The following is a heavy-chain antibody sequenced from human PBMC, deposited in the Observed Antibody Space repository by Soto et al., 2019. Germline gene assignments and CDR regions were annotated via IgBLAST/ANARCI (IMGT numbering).Heavy chain of an antibody. CDR1: EHTFTGYY. CDR2: INPNGGGA. Sequence: ASVKVSCKASEHTFTGYYLHWVRQAPGQGLEWMGWINPNGGGAIYAQKFQGRLTMTRDTSITTAYMELTRLRADDTAFYFCATSSDWSPLLDYWGQGTLVTVSS. CDR3: ATSSDWSPLLDY. V-gene: IGHV1-2*02. J-gene: IGHJ4*02. D-gene: IGHD6-19*01.